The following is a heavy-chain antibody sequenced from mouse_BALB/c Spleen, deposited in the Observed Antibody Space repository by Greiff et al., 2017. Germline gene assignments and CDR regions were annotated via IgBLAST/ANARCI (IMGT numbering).Heavy chain of an antibody. D-gene: IGHD2-12*01. CDR3: TRENDEGAWFAY. Sequence: EVMLVESGGGLVKPGGSLTLSCAASGFTFSSYTMSWVRQTPEKRLEWVATISSGGSYTYYPDSVKGRFTISRDNAKNTLYLQMSRLKSEDTAMYYGTRENDEGAWFAYWGQGTLVTVSA. CDR1: GFTFSSYT. CDR2: ISSGGSYT. J-gene: IGHJ3*01. V-gene: IGHV5-6-4*01.